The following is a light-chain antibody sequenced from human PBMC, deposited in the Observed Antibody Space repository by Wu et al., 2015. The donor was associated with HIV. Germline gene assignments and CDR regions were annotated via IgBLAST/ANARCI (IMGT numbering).Light chain of an antibody. CDR2: GAS. J-gene: IGKJ2*01. Sequence: EIVLTQSPGTLSFSPGDRASLSCRASQSVSSSYLAWYQQKPGQAPRLLIYGASNRATDIPDRFSGSGSGTDFTLTINRLEPEDFAMYYCQHYGTSPHYTFGQGTNLEI. V-gene: IGKV3-20*01. CDR1: QSVSSSY. CDR3: QHYGTSPHYT.